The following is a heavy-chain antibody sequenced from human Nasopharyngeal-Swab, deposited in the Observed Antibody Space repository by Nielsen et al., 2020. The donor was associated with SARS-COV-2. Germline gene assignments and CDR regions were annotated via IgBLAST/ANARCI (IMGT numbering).Heavy chain of an antibody. V-gene: IGHV4-59*13. CDR3: ARGIFGVPLEVCNWFDP. CDR1: GGSISSYY. CDR2: IYYSGST. Sequence: SETLSLTCTVSGGSISSYYWSWIRQPPGKGLEWIGYIYYSGSTNYNPSLKSRVTISVDTSKNQFSLKLSSVTAADTAVYYCARGIFGVPLEVCNWFDPWGQGTLVTVSS. D-gene: IGHD3-3*01. J-gene: IGHJ5*02.